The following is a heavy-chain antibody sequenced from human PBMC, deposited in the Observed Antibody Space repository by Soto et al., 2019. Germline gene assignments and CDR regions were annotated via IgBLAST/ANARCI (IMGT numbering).Heavy chain of an antibody. V-gene: IGHV3-23*01. Sequence: EVQLLESGGGLVQPGGSLRLSCAASGFTFRRYAMSWVRQAPGKGLEWVSAISGSGGSTYYADSVRGRFTISRDNSKNTLYLQMNSLRAEDTAVYYCAKSRGWCFDYWGQGTLVTVSS. CDR3: AKSRGWCFDY. CDR2: ISGSGGST. J-gene: IGHJ4*02. CDR1: GFTFRRYA. D-gene: IGHD6-19*01.